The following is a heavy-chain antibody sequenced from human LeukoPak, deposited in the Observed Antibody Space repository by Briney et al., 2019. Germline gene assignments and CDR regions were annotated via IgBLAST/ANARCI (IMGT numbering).Heavy chain of an antibody. CDR3: ARQAGAARPNAPIDY. Sequence: KPGESLQISCKGSGYSFTSYWIGWVRQLPGKGLEWMGIIYPGDSDTRYSPSFQGQVTISADKSISTAYLQWSSLKASDTAMYYCARQAGAARPNAPIDYWGQGTLVTVSS. J-gene: IGHJ4*02. CDR1: GYSFTSYW. D-gene: IGHD6-6*01. CDR2: IYPGDSDT. V-gene: IGHV5-51*01.